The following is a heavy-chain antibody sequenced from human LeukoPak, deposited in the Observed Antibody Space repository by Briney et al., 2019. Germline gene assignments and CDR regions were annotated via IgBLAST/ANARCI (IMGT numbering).Heavy chain of an antibody. V-gene: IGHV1-24*01. CDR3: AAFDDSWSGYFSSSPYYYYVDV. CDR2: FDPHDDET. Sequence: ASVKVSCKVCGHTLTALPMHGVGQAPGKGLVWMGSFDPHDDETIYARNFLGRVTMTEDTSTNTAFMELTDLRSEDTAVYYCAAFDDSWSGYFSSSPYYYYVDVWGGGTTVTVSS. CDR1: GHTLTALP. J-gene: IGHJ6*03. D-gene: IGHD3-3*01.